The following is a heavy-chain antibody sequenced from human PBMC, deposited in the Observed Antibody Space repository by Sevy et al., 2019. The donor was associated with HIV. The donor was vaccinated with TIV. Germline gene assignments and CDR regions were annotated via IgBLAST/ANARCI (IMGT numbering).Heavy chain of an antibody. CDR2: IYYSGST. J-gene: IGHJ4*02. D-gene: IGHD4-17*01. CDR1: GGSISSSSYY. CDR3: ARLGDYGDYGGD. V-gene: IGHV4-39*01. Sequence: SETLSLTCTVSGGSISSSSYYWGWIRQPPGKGLEWIGSIYYSGSTYYNPSLKSRDTISVDTSKNQFSLKLSSVTAADTAVYYCARLGDYGDYGGDWGQGTLVTVSS.